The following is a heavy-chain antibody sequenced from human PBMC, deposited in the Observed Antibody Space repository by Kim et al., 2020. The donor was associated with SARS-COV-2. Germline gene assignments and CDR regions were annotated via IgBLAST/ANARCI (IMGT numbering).Heavy chain of an antibody. CDR2: IYSGGST. Sequence: GGSLRLSCAASGFTVSSNYMSWVRQAPGKGLEWVSVIYSGGSTYYADSVKGRFTISRDNSKNTLYLQMNSLRAEDTAVYYCVREGYSSSSYYFDYWGQGTLVPVPS. V-gene: IGHV3-53*01. CDR1: GFTVSSNY. CDR3: VREGYSSSSYYFDY. D-gene: IGHD6-13*01. J-gene: IGHJ4*02.